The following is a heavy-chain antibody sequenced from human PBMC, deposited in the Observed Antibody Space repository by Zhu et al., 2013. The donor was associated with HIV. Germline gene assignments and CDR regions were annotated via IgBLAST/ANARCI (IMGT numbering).Heavy chain of an antibody. Sequence: QVQLVQSGAEVKKPGASVKVSCKASGYTFTSYGISWVRQAPGQGLEWMGWISAYNGNTNYAQKFQGRVTMTRDTSISTAYMELSRLRSDDTAVYYCASNIPAATQGGNWFDPWGQGTLVTVSS. CDR3: ASNIPAATQGGNWFDP. J-gene: IGHJ5*02. CDR1: GYTFTSYG. V-gene: IGHV1-18*04. CDR2: ISAYNGNT. D-gene: IGHD2-2*01.